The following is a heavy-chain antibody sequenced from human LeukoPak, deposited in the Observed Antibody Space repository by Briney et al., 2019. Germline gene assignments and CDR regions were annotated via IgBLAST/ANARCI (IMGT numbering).Heavy chain of an antibody. CDR3: AKPRGFCSGTSCYLEY. CDR1: GYTFTTCA. D-gene: IGHD2-2*01. CDR2: INTNTGNP. V-gene: IGHV7-4-1*02. J-gene: IGHJ4*02. Sequence: EASVKVSCKASGYTFTTCALNWVRQAPGQGLEWMGWINTNTGNPTYAQDFTGRFVFSLDTSVNTAYLQISSLQAEDTAVYFCAKPRGFCSGTSCYLEYWGQGTLVTVSS.